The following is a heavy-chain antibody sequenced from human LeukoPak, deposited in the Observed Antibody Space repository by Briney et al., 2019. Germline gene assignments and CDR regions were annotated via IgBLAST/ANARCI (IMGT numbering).Heavy chain of an antibody. CDR1: GGSFSGYY. Sequence: SETLSLTCAVYGGSFSGYYWSWISQPPGKGLEWIGEINHSGSTNYNPSLKSRVTISVDTSKNQFSLKLSSVTAADTAVYYCARRGDSSGYTKSRGNRFDYWGQGTLVTVSS. J-gene: IGHJ4*02. D-gene: IGHD3-22*01. CDR2: INHSGST. V-gene: IGHV4-34*01. CDR3: ARRGDSSGYTKSRGNRFDY.